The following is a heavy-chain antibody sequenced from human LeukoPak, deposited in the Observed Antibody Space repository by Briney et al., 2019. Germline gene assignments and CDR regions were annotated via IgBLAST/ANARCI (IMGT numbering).Heavy chain of an antibody. D-gene: IGHD6-13*01. V-gene: IGHV3-23*01. Sequence: PGGSLRLSCAASGFTFSSYAMSWVRHAPGKGLEWVSGISGTSGTTYYADSVKGRFTISRDNSKNTLYLQMNSLRSEDTAVYYCAKESEAIAAAGTLDSWGQGTLVTVSS. CDR3: AKESEAIAAAGTLDS. CDR1: GFTFSSYA. J-gene: IGHJ4*02. CDR2: ISGTSGTT.